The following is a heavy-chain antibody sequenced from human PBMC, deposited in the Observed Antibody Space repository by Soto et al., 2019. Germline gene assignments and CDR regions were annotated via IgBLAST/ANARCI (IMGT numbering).Heavy chain of an antibody. J-gene: IGHJ6*02. V-gene: IGHV4-30-4*01. CDR1: GGSISSGDYY. D-gene: IGHD5-12*01. Sequence: QVQLQESGPGLVKPSQTLSLTCTVSGGSISSGDYYWSWIRQPPGKGLEWIGYIYYSGSTYYNPSLKSRVTISVDTSKNQFSLKLRSVTAADTAVYYCARDIVNRGYDPYYYYYGMDVWGQGTTLTVSS. CDR3: ARDIVNRGYDPYYYYYGMDV. CDR2: IYYSGST.